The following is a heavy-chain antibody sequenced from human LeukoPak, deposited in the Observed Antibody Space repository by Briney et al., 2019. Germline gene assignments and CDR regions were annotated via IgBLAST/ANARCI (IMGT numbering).Heavy chain of an antibody. J-gene: IGHJ4*02. CDR3: ARVWTGTTDY. CDR1: GFTFSSYA. V-gene: IGHV3-64*01. D-gene: IGHD1-1*01. Sequence: GGSLRLSCAASGFTFSSYAMHWVRQAPGKGLEYVSAISSNGGITYYANSVKGRFTISRDNSKHTLYLQMGSLRAEDMAVYYCARVWTGTTDYWGQGTLVTVSS. CDR2: ISSNGGIT.